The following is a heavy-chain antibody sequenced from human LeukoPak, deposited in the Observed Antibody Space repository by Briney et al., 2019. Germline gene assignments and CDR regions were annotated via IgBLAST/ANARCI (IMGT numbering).Heavy chain of an antibody. Sequence: PGGSLRLSCAASGFTFDDYAMHWVRQAPGKGLEWVSGISWNGGSIGYADSVKGRFTISRDNAKNSLYLQMNSLRAEDTALYYCAKDMVDVDTYALDYGMDVWGKGTTVTVSS. J-gene: IGHJ6*04. CDR3: AKDMVDVDTYALDYGMDV. CDR1: GFTFDDYA. V-gene: IGHV3-9*01. D-gene: IGHD5-18*01. CDR2: ISWNGGSI.